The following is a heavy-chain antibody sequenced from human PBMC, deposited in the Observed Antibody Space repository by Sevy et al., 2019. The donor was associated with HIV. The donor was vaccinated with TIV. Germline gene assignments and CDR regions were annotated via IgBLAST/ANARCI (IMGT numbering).Heavy chain of an antibody. D-gene: IGHD2-2*02. CDR1: GFTFSSYA. CDR3: ARDRCSSTSCYRDYYYGMDV. Sequence: GGSLRLSCAASGFTFSSYAMHWVRQAPGKGLEWVSYISSSRSTIYYADSVKGRFTISRDNAKNSLYLQMNSLRAEDTAVYYCARDRCSSTSCYRDYYYGMDVWGQGTTVTVSS. V-gene: IGHV3-48*01. CDR2: ISSSRSTI. J-gene: IGHJ6*02.